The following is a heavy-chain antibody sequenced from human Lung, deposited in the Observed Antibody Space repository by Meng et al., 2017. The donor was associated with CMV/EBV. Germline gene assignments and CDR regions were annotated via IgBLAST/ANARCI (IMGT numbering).Heavy chain of an antibody. CDR2: IYGAGTT. V-gene: IGHV3-66*02. CDR3: ARVGRVTMYFFDY. Sequence: SLSLSCTVSGFSVSSNYIRCVRQAPGKWLGWVSFIYGAGTTKYADSVKGRFTFSRDNSKNTLYLQMNSLRDEDTAVYYCARVGRVTMYFFDYWGQGTLVTVSS. CDR1: GFSVSSNY. J-gene: IGHJ4*02. D-gene: IGHD5-18*01.